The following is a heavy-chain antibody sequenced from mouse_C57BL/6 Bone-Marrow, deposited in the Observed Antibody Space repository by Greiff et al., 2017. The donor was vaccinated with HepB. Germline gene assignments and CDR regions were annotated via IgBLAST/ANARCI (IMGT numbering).Heavy chain of an antibody. CDR3: ARSDDYENFDY. CDR1: GYTFTDYY. D-gene: IGHD2-4*01. CDR2: INPNNGGT. V-gene: IGHV1-26*01. J-gene: IGHJ2*01. Sequence: EVQLQQSGPELVKPGASVKISCKASGYTFTDYYMNWVKQSHGKSLEWIGDINPNNGGTSYNQKFKGKGTLTVDKSSSTAYMELRSLTSEDSAVYYCARSDDYENFDYWGQGTTLTVSS.